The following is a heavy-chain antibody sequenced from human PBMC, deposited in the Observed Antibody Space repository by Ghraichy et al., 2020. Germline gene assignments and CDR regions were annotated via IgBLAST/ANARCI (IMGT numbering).Heavy chain of an antibody. CDR2: ISGSGGST. D-gene: IGHD3-22*01. J-gene: IGHJ4*02. V-gene: IGHV3-23*01. CDR3: AKDRTVVVISRFDY. CDR1: GFTFSSFA. Sequence: GGSLRLSCAASGFTFSSFAMSWVRQAPGKGLEWVSAISGSGGSTYYADSVKGRFTISRDNSKNTLYLQMNSLRAEDTAVYYCAKDRTVVVISRFDYWGQGTLVTVSS.